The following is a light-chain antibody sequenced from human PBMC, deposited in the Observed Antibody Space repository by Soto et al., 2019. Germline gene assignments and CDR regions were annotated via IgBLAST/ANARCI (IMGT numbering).Light chain of an antibody. CDR2: GAS. J-gene: IGKJ1*01. Sequence: EIVLTQSPGTLSLSPGERATLSCRASQSVSSSYLAWYQQKPGQAPRLLIYGASTRATGVPPRFSGSGFGSEFNLTISSLQSEDLEVYYCQQLDNWPPGWPFGQGTKVDIK. CDR3: QQLDNWPPGWP. V-gene: IGKV3-15*01. CDR1: QSVSSSY.